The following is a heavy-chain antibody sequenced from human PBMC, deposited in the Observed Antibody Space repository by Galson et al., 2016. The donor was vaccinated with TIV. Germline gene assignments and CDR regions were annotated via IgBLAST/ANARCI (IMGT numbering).Heavy chain of an antibody. CDR2: IYHTGNT. CDR1: GGSTSSYY. Sequence: ETLSLTCTVSGGSTSSYYWTWIRQPPGKGLEWIGYIYHTGNTIYNPSLKSRVAISLDTSKNQFSLKLSSVTAADTALYYGSREGSADYDWGRAHFDYWGQGTLVTVSS. V-gene: IGHV4-59*12. J-gene: IGHJ4*02. D-gene: IGHD3-16*01. CDR3: SREGSADYDWGRAHFDY.